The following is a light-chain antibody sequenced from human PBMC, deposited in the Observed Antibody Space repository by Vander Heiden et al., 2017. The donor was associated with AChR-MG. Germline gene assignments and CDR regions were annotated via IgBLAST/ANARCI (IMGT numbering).Light chain of an antibody. CDR1: QSVSSSY. Sequence: DIVLTQSPGNLSLSPGARATLPCRASQSVSSSYLAWYQQKPGQPPRLLIYGASSRATGIPDRFSGSGSGTDFTLTISRLEPEDLAVYYCQQYGSSPQTFGQGTKVEIK. V-gene: IGKV3-20*01. CDR2: GAS. J-gene: IGKJ1*01. CDR3: QQYGSSPQT.